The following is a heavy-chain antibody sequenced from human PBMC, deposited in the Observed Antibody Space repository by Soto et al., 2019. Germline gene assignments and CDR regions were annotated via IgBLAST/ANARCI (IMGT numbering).Heavy chain of an antibody. CDR3: ARDRWMSRANWFDP. CDR1: GGSIGSYY. V-gene: IGHV4-59*12. D-gene: IGHD2-2*03. CDR2: ISDSGTT. Sequence: PSETLSLTCTVFGGSIGSYYWSWIRQAPGKGLEWIGHISDSGTTNYNPSLGSRVTISVDTSRKSFSLKRSSVTAADAAVYFCARDRWMSRANWFDPWGPGTLVTVSS. J-gene: IGHJ5*02.